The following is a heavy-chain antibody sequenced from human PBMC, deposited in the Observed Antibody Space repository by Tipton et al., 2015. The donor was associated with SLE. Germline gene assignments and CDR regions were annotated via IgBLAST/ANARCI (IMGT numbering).Heavy chain of an antibody. CDR1: GYSFTDYW. CDR2: IYHSGTT. CDR3: VTYSSGWWYDN. D-gene: IGHD6-19*01. J-gene: IGHJ4*02. Sequence: QLVQSGAEVKKPGESLKISCQASGYSFTDYWIGWVRQMPGKGLEWIGEIYHSGTTNYKLSLKSRVTISVDKSKNQFFLKLSSVTAADTAVYYCVTYSSGWWYDNWGQGTLVTVSS. V-gene: IGHV5-51*03.